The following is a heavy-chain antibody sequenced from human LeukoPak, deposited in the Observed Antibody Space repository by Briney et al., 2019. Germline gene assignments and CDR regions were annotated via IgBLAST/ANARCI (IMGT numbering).Heavy chain of an antibody. CDR3: ARDKARGDGYSSPGAFDI. CDR1: GASVSSFY. V-gene: IGHV4-59*02. D-gene: IGHD5-24*01. CDR2: ISYSGSA. Sequence: SETLSLTCTVSGASVSSFYWSWIRQPPGKGLEWIGYISYSGSANYNPSLKTRVTVSVDTSKNQFSLRLSSVTAADTAVYYCARDKARGDGYSSPGAFDIWGQGTMVTVSS. J-gene: IGHJ3*02.